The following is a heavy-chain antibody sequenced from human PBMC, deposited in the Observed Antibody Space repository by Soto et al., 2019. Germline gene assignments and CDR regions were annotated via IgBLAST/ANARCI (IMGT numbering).Heavy chain of an antibody. CDR1: GFRFSDHS. CDR2: ISSSSDNI. CDR3: ARLPKGSLVTA. Sequence: VGSLRLSCVASGFRFSDHSMTWVRQSPGKGLQWIAYISSSSDNIYYAESVRGRFTVSRDNAKNALFLQMNSLRDDDTATYYCARLPKGSLVTAWGQGTRVTVSS. J-gene: IGHJ4*02. D-gene: IGHD2-21*02. V-gene: IGHV3-48*02.